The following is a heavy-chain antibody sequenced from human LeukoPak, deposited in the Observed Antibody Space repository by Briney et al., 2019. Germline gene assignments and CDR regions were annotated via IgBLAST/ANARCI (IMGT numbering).Heavy chain of an antibody. Sequence: SETLSLTCTVSGGSISSSIYYWGWIRQPPGKGLEWIGIISYSGSTSYNPSLKSRVSMSLDTSKNQIPLRLTSVTAADTAIYYCARDGGYDLGTSYYTYWGQGTLVTVSS. CDR3: ARDGGYDLGTSYYTY. J-gene: IGHJ4*02. V-gene: IGHV4-39*06. CDR2: ISYSGST. D-gene: IGHD3-10*01. CDR1: GGSISSSIYY.